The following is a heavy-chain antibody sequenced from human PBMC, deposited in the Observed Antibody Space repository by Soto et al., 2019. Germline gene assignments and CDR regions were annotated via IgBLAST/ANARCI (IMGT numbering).Heavy chain of an antibody. V-gene: IGHV1-18*01. CDR1: GYTFSNYG. J-gene: IGHJ4*02. CDR2: INVYNGKT. CDR3: ARSAGVDDGDDY. D-gene: IGHD3-10*01. Sequence: QVQLVQSGAEVKKPGASVKVSCKASGYTFSNYGISWVRQAPGQGPEWMGWINVYNGKTNYAQKLQGRVTMTTDTTTNTIYMELRSLKSDDTAVYYCARSAGVDDGDDYWGQGTLVTVSA.